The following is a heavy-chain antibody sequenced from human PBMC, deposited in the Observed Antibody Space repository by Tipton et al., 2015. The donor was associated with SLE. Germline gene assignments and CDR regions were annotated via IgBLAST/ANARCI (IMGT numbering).Heavy chain of an antibody. V-gene: IGHV3-23*01. CDR2: ISGGGGDT. D-gene: IGHD2/OR15-2a*01. CDR3: AKLFSTYRGCFDY. Sequence: WIRQPPGKGLEWVSGISGGGGDTYYADSVKGRFTISRDNSENTLYLQMDGLRAEDSAVYYCAKLFSTYRGCFDYWGQGTLVTVSS. J-gene: IGHJ4*02.